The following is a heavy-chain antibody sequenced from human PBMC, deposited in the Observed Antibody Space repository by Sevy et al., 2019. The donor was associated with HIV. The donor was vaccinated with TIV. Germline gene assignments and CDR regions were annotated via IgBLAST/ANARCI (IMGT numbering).Heavy chain of an antibody. CDR3: ARAGNWPYFDY. D-gene: IGHD1-1*01. CDR2: ISGLSNYI. CDR1: EFTFSSYS. J-gene: IGHJ4*02. Sequence: GGSLRLSCAASEFTFSSYSFHWVRQAPGKGLEWVSSISGLSNYIYYSDSMKGRFTISRDNAKNSLYLHMSSLRADDTAVYYCARAGNWPYFDYWGQGTLVTVSS. V-gene: IGHV3-21*01.